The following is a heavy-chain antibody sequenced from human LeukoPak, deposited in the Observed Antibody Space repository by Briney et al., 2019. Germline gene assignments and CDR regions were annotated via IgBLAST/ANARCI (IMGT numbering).Heavy chain of an antibody. CDR2: ISYDGSNN. CDR3: ARSATTLANFDY. D-gene: IGHD5-24*01. J-gene: IGHJ4*02. Sequence: GGSLRLSCAASGFTFSTYAMHWVRQAPGTGLEWVAVISYDGSNNYYADSVKGRFTISRDNSKNTLYLQMNSLRAEDTAVYYCARSATTLANFDYWGQGTLVTVSS. CDR1: GFTFSTYA. V-gene: IGHV3-30-3*01.